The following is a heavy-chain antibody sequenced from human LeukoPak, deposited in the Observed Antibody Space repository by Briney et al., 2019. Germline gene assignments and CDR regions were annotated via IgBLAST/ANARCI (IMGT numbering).Heavy chain of an antibody. CDR1: GFTLSSNW. J-gene: IGHJ4*02. Sequence: GGSLRLSCGASGFTLSSNWMSWVRQAPGRGLEWVASINQDGSTKYYVDSVKGRFTISRDSAKNSLYLQMNSLRVEDTAVYFCARWGQTSGWYYLDNWGQGTLVTVSS. D-gene: IGHD6-19*01. CDR2: INQDGSTK. V-gene: IGHV3-7*01. CDR3: ARWGQTSGWYYLDN.